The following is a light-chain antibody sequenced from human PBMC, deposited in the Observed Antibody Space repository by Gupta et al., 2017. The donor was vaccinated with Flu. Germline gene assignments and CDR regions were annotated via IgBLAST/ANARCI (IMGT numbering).Light chain of an antibody. Sequence: SITISCTGTSSDVGSYNLVSWFQPHPGKTHKLMICEVNKRPAGVSNRFSGSKSGNTASLKISGRQAEDEADYYCCSYAGGSTFVFGTGTKVTVL. CDR2: EVN. V-gene: IGLV2-23*02. CDR1: SSDVGSYNL. J-gene: IGLJ1*01. CDR3: CSYAGGSTFV.